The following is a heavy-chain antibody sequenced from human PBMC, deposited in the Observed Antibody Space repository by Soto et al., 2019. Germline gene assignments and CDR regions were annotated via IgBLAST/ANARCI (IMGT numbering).Heavy chain of an antibody. CDR1: GFPISSTYS. J-gene: IGHJ6*04. CDR2: ISHSGTT. CDR3: ARVNIVIRDSDHFGVDV. V-gene: IGHV4-38-2*02. Sequence: PSETLSLTCLVSGFPISSTYSWGWIRQPPGKGLEWIGSISHSGTTSYSPSLTSRVSISVDTSKNQVSLKLTSVTPADTAVYFCARVNIVIRDSDHFGVDVWGNGTTVTASS. D-gene: IGHD5-12*01.